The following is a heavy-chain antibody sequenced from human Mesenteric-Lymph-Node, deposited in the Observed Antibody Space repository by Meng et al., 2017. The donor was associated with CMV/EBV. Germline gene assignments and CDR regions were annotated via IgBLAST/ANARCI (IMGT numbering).Heavy chain of an antibody. D-gene: IGHD1-14*01. CDR2: IKHDSSIK. CDR3: ARDAMWKPVDY. Sequence: GGSLRLSCAASGFTFNRVGMHGVRQAPGKGLEWVANIKHDSSIKNYGDSVKGRFTISRDNGKNLLYLQVNSLRAEDTAVYFCARDAMWKPVDYWGQGTLVTVSS. V-gene: IGHV3-7*01. J-gene: IGHJ4*02. CDR1: GFTFNRVG.